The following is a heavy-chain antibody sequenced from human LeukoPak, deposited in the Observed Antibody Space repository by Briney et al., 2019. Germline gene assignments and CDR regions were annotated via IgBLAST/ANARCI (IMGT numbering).Heavy chain of an antibody. Sequence: GSPRLSCAASGFTFSSYAMNWVRQAPGKGLEWVADISYGGGNTYYADSVKGRFTISRDNSKNTLYLQMNSLRAEDTAVYYCAGSRNQFWAVGSLGQGRKGTV. CDR3: AGSRNQFWAVGS. J-gene: IGHJ3*02. CDR2: ISYGGGNT. CDR1: GFTFSSYA. V-gene: IGHV3-30-3*01. D-gene: IGHD1-14*01.